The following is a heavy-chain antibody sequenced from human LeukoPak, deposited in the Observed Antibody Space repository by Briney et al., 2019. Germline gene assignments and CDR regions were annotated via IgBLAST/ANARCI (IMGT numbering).Heavy chain of an antibody. CDR1: GYSFTSYW. CDR2: IDPSDSYT. V-gene: IGHV5-10-1*01. Sequence: GESLKISCKGSGYSFTSYWISWVRQMPGKGLEWMGRIDPSDSYTNYSPSFQGHVTISADKSISTAYLQWSSLKASDTAMYYCARHSSIVGATNDYFDYWGQGTLVTVSS. CDR3: ARHSSIVGATNDYFDY. J-gene: IGHJ4*02. D-gene: IGHD1-26*01.